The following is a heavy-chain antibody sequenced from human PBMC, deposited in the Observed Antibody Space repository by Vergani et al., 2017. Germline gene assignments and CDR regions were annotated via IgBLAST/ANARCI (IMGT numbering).Heavy chain of an antibody. CDR3: ARSYVRSGYGPFAGLQFDY. Sequence: QVQLQESGPGLVKPSETLSLTCTVSGGSISSYYWSWIRQPPGKGLEWIGYIYYSGRTNYNPAHKSRVTISVDTSKNQFSLKLSSVTAADTAVYYCARSYVRSGYGPFAGLQFDYWGQGILVTVSS. CDR2: IYYSGRT. J-gene: IGHJ4*02. V-gene: IGHV4-59*01. CDR1: GGSISSYY. D-gene: IGHD3-22*01.